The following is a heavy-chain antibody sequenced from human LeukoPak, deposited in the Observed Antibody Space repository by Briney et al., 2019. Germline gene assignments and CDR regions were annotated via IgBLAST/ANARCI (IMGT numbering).Heavy chain of an antibody. D-gene: IGHD6-13*01. CDR2: IYYSGST. Sequence: SETLSLTCTVSGGSIGSYYWSWIRQPPGKGLEWIGYIYYSGSTNYNPSLKSRVTISVDTSKNQFSLKLSSVTAADTAVYYCASLPVTGYSSSWNWFDPWGQGTLVTVSS. J-gene: IGHJ5*02. CDR3: ASLPVTGYSSSWNWFDP. V-gene: IGHV4-59*01. CDR1: GGSIGSYY.